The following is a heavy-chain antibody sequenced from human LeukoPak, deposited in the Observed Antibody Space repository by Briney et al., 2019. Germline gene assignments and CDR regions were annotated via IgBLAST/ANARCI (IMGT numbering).Heavy chain of an antibody. J-gene: IGHJ3*02. CDR2: IYHSAST. CDR3: ARSGAVAGLDAFDI. V-gene: IGHV4-38-2*01. D-gene: IGHD6-19*01. Sequence: PSETLSLTCAVSGFSISSGYYWGWIRQPPGKGLEWIGSIYHSASTYYNPSLKSRVTISENTSKNQFSLKMSSVTAADTAVYYCARSGAVAGLDAFDIWGQGTMVTVSS. CDR1: GFSISSGYY.